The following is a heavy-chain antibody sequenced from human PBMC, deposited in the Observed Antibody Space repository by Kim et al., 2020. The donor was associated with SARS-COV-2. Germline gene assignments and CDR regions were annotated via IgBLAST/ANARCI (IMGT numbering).Heavy chain of an antibody. J-gene: IGHJ4*02. V-gene: IGHV1-3*01. CDR3: ARGGSADHDY. D-gene: IGHD6-13*01. Sequence: NTKYSQKFQGRVTITRDTSASTAYMELSSLRSEDTAVYYCARGGSADHDYWGQGTLVTVSS. CDR2: NT.